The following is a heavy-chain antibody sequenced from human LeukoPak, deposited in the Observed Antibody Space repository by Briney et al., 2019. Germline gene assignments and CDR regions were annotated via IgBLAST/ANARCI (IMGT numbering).Heavy chain of an antibody. D-gene: IGHD4-17*01. J-gene: IGHJ4*02. Sequence: GGSLRLSCAVSGFTFSSYAMHWVRQAPGKGLEWVAVISYDGSNKYYADSVKGRFTISRDNSKNTLYLQMNSLRAEDTAVYYCARAPVTGYGDYDYFDYWGQGTLVTVSS. CDR1: GFTFSSYA. CDR3: ARAPVTGYGDYDYFDY. V-gene: IGHV3-30-3*01. CDR2: ISYDGSNK.